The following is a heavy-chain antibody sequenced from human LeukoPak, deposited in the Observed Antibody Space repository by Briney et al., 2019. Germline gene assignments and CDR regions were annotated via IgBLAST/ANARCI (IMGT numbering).Heavy chain of an antibody. CDR2: ISSSGSTI. J-gene: IGHJ4*02. CDR1: GFTFSSYE. V-gene: IGHV3-48*03. D-gene: IGHD3-16*01. CDR3: ARDAYYYFDY. Sequence: GGSLRLSCAASGFTFSSYEMNWVRQAPGKGLEWVSYISSSGSTIYYADSVKGRFTISRDNAKNSLYLQMSSLRAEDTAVYYCARDAYYYFDYWGQGTLVTVSS.